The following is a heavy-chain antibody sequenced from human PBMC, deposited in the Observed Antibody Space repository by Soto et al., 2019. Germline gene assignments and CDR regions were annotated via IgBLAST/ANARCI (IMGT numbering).Heavy chain of an antibody. D-gene: IGHD6-13*01. J-gene: IGHJ4*02. CDR2: IDSGDGTT. CDR1: GFDFGDYY. Sequence: GGSLRLSCTGSGFDFGDYYMSWIRQAPGKELEWVSYIDSGDGTTYYTDSVKGRFTISRDNAKKTVYLQMSSLRVEDTALYYCVRPYYSSSWFPFDRWGQGTLVTVSS. CDR3: VRPYYSSSWFPFDR. V-gene: IGHV3-11*01.